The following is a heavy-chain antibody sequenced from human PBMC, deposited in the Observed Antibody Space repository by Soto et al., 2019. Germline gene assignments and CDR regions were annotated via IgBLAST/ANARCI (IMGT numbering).Heavy chain of an antibody. CDR3: AREPSGGDDYVDARES. CDR2: ISSESATT. D-gene: IGHD4-17*01. CDR1: GFTFSTYS. Sequence: EVHLVESGGGLVQPGGSLRLSCAASGFTFSTYSMHWVRQAPGKGLEWVSYISSESATTYYADSVKGRFTISRDNAKNSLYLKMNSLRDEDTAVYYCAREPSGGDDYVDARESWGQGNLVTVSS. J-gene: IGHJ5*02. V-gene: IGHV3-48*02.